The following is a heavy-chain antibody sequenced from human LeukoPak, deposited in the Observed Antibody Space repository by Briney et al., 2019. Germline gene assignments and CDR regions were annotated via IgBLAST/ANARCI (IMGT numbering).Heavy chain of an antibody. CDR3: TRDVRYCSSISCYRRFDY. Sequence: GGSLRLSCTASGFTFGDYAMSWVRQAPGKGLEWVGFIRSKAYGGTTEYAASVKGRFTISRDDSKSIAYLQMNSLKTEDTAVYYCTRDVRYCSSISCYRRFDYWGQGTLVTVSS. V-gene: IGHV3-49*04. D-gene: IGHD2-2*02. CDR2: IRSKAYGGTT. J-gene: IGHJ4*02. CDR1: GFTFGDYA.